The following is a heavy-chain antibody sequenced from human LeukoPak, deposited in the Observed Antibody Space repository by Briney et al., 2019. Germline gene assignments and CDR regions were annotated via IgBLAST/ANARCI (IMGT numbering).Heavy chain of an antibody. Sequence: SETLSLTCAVYGGSFSGYYWSWIRQPPGKGLEWIGEINHSGSTNYNPSLKSRVTISVGTSKNQFSLKLSSVTAADAAVYYCASGTPGYSSSWYLYWGQGTLVTVSS. CDR1: GGSFSGYY. D-gene: IGHD6-13*01. V-gene: IGHV4-34*01. J-gene: IGHJ4*02. CDR3: ASGTPGYSSSWYLY. CDR2: INHSGST.